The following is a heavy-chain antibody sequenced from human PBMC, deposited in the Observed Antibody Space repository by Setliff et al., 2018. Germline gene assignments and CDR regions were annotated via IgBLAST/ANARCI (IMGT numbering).Heavy chain of an antibody. CDR2: IQKRGSTTT. V-gene: IGHV4-59*01. Sequence: NPSETLSLTCNVSGDSMSSYYWSWIRQAPGKGLEWLGYIQKRGSTTTKYNPSLGSRISMSLDTSKNQFSLQLSSVSDGDTAVYYCARGKGSDAFDIWGQGTMVTVSS. CDR3: ARGKGSDAFDI. J-gene: IGHJ3*02. CDR1: GDSMSSYY.